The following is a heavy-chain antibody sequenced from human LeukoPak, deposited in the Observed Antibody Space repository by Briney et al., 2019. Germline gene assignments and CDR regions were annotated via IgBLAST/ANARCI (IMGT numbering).Heavy chain of an antibody. J-gene: IGHJ6*03. CDR3: ARDPYSGGYGDYYYYYMDL. CDR2: ISGSGGST. D-gene: IGHD1-26*01. Sequence: GGSLRLSCAASGFTFSSYAMSWVPEAPGKGLEWGSAISGSGGSTYYADSVKGRFTISRDNAKNSLYLQMNSVRAEDTAVYYCARDPYSGGYGDYYYYYMDLWGQGTTVTISS. V-gene: IGHV3-23*01. CDR1: GFTFSSYA.